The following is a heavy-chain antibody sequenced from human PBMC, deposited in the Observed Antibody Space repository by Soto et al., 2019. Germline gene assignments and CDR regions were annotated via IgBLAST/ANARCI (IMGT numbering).Heavy chain of an antibody. J-gene: IGHJ5*02. CDR3: ARELIGAANWLDP. CDR1: GYIFTGYI. V-gene: IGHV1-2*02. CDR2: VNPYGGGT. Sequence: ASVKVSCKASGYIFTGYIIHWLRQAPGQGLEWMGWVNPYGGGTHYAQKFQGRVTLTSDTSISTVYMELSRLTSDDTAVYFCARELIGAANWLDPWGQGALVTVSS.